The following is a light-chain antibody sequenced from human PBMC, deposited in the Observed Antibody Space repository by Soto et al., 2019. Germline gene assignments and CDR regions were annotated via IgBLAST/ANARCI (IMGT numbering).Light chain of an antibody. Sequence: DIQMTQSPSTLSAFVGDRVTITCRASQSISSWLAWYQQKPGKAPKVLIYDASNLESGVPSRFSGSGSGTEFTLTISSLQPDDFATYYCQQYNSSQYTFGQGTKLEI. CDR2: DAS. CDR3: QQYNSSQYT. V-gene: IGKV1-5*01. J-gene: IGKJ2*01. CDR1: QSISSW.